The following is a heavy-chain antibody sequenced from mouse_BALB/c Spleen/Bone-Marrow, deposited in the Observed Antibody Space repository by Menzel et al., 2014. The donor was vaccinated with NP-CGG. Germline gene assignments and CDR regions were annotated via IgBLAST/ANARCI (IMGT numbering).Heavy chain of an antibody. Sequence: EVKLVESGGGLVKPGGSLKLSCAASGFTFSSYAMSWVRQSPEKRLEWVAEISSGGSYTYYPDTVTGRFTIPRDNAKNALYLEMSSLRSGDTAMYYCARDYYGSSYAMDYWGQGTSVTVSS. CDR2: ISSGGSYT. J-gene: IGHJ4*01. D-gene: IGHD1-1*01. V-gene: IGHV5-9-4*01. CDR1: GFTFSSYA. CDR3: ARDYYGSSYAMDY.